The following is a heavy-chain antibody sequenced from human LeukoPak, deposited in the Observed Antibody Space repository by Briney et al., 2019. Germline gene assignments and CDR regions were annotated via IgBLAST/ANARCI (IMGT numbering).Heavy chain of an antibody. CDR2: ISSSGGST. V-gene: IGHV3-23*01. CDR3: ASQSRGGFGY. Sequence: PGGSLGLSCAASGFTFSSYAMSWVRQAPGKGLEWVSGISSSGGSTYYADSVKGRFNISRDNSKNTLYLQMNSLRAEDTAIFYCASQSRGGFGYWGQGTLVTVFS. CDR1: GFTFSSYA. D-gene: IGHD3-10*01. J-gene: IGHJ4*02.